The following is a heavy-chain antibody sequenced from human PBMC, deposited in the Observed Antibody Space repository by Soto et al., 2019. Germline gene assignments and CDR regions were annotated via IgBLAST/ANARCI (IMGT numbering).Heavy chain of an antibody. CDR3: ARDRDIAARLDY. J-gene: IGHJ4*02. CDR1: GFTFSSYG. V-gene: IGHV3-33*01. D-gene: IGHD6-6*01. Sequence: QVQLVESGGGVVQPGRSLRLSCAASGFTFSSYGMHWVRQAPGKGLEWVAVIWYDGSNKYYADSVKGRFTISRDNSKNKLYLQMNSLRAEDTAVYYCARDRDIAARLDYWGQGTLVTVSS. CDR2: IWYDGSNK.